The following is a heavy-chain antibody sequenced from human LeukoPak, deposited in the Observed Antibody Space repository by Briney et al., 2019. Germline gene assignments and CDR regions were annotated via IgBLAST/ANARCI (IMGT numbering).Heavy chain of an antibody. D-gene: IGHD1-26*01. J-gene: IGHJ5*02. CDR1: GYTFTSYA. Sequence: ASVKVSCKASGYTFTSYAMNWVRQAPGQGLEWMGWINTNTGNPTYAQGFTGRFVFSLDTSVSTAYLQISSLKAEDTAVYYCAREGVVGARWDWFDPWGQGTLVTVSS. CDR3: AREGVVGARWDWFDP. V-gene: IGHV7-4-1*02. CDR2: INTNTGNP.